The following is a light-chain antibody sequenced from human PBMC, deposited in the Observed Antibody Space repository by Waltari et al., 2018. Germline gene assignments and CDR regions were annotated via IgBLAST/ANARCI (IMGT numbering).Light chain of an antibody. V-gene: IGLV2-14*03. CDR3: SSYTSSSTVV. CDR2: DVS. J-gene: IGLJ2*01. CDR1: SSDVGGFNH. Sequence: QSALTQPASVSGSPGQSLTISCTGTSSDVGGFNHVAWYQQHPGKAPKLMIYDVSNRPSGVSNRFSGSKSGNTASLTISGLQAEDEADYYCSSYTSSSTVVFGGGTKLTVL.